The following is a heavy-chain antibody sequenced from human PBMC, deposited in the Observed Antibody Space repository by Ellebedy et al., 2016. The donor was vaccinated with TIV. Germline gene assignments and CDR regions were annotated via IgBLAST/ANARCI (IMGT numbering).Heavy chain of an antibody. CDR2: FSRSGAT. D-gene: IGHD4-17*01. CDR3: AKDLYGDRGGALDY. CDR1: GFTFSTYA. V-gene: IGHV3-23*01. J-gene: IGHJ4*02. Sequence: GESLKISXAASGFTFSTYAMAWVRQAPGKGLEWVSTFSRSGATVYADSVKGRFTISRDTSKNTLFLQMNSLRVEDTAVYYCAKDLYGDRGGALDYWGQGTLVTVSS.